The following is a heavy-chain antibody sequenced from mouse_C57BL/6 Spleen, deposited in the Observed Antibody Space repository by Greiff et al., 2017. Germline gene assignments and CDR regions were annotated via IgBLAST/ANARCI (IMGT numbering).Heavy chain of an antibody. J-gene: IGHJ4*01. D-gene: IGHD1-1*01. Sequence: QVQLQQSGAELVKPGASVKLSCKASGYTFTEYTIHWVKQRSGQGLEWIGWFYPGSGSIKYNEKFKDKATLTAYKSSSTVYMELSRLTSEDSAVYFCARHEEDYGEGYYAMDYWGQGTSVTVSS. CDR1: GYTFTEYT. V-gene: IGHV1-62-2*01. CDR2: FYPGSGSI. CDR3: ARHEEDYGEGYYAMDY.